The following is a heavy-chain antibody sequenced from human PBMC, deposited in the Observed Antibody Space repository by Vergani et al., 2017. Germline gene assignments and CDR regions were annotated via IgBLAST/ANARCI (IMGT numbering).Heavy chain of an antibody. J-gene: IGHJ6*02. CDR1: GFTFSSYA. D-gene: IGHD2-2*01. Sequence: EVQLLESGGGLVQPGGSLRLSCAAPGFTFSSYAMSWVRPVPGKGLEWVSGISVSGGNTYYANSVKGRFTISRDNSKNTLYLQMNSLRADDTAVYYCAKGVYCSSTSGYEGRGYYYGMGVWGQGTTVTFSS. CDR2: ISVSGGNT. CDR3: AKGVYCSSTSGYEGRGYYYGMGV. V-gene: IGHV3-23*01.